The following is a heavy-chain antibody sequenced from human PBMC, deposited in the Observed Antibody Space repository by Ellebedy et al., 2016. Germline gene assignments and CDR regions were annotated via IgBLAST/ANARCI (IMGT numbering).Heavy chain of an antibody. CDR2: ISGSGGST. J-gene: IGHJ6*02. Sequence: GGSLRLSXAASGFTFSSYAMSWVRQAPGKGLEWVSAISGSGGSTYYADSVKGRFTISRDNSKNTLYLQMNSLRAEDTAVYYCAKDPTSYGDYFYGMDVWGQGTTVTVSS. V-gene: IGHV3-23*01. D-gene: IGHD4-17*01. CDR1: GFTFSSYA. CDR3: AKDPTSYGDYFYGMDV.